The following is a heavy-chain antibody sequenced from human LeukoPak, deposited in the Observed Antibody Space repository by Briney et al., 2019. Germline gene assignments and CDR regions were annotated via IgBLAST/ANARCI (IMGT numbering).Heavy chain of an antibody. CDR1: GFTFSSYS. V-gene: IGHV3-21*01. D-gene: IGHD6-6*01. Sequence: PGGSLRLSCAASGFTFSSYSMNWVRQAPGKGLEWVSSISSSSYIYYADSVKGRFTISRGNAKNSLYLQMNSLRAEDTAVYYCAFLSSSSSSAFDIWGQGTMVTVSS. CDR3: AFLSSSSSSAFDI. CDR2: ISSSSYI. J-gene: IGHJ3*02.